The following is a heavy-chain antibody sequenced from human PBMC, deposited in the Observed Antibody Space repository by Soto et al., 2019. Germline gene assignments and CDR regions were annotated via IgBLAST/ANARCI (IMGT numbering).Heavy chain of an antibody. J-gene: IGHJ4*02. CDR3: ARGGGIAAPGGDY. Sequence: QVQLVQSGAEVKKPGSSVKVSCKASGGTFSSYTISWVRQAPGQGLEWMGRIIPILGIANYEQKFQGRVTITADKSRSTAYVELSSLRSGDTAVYYCARGGGIAAPGGDYWGQGTLVTVSS. V-gene: IGHV1-69*02. CDR1: GGTFSSYT. D-gene: IGHD6-13*01. CDR2: IIPILGIA.